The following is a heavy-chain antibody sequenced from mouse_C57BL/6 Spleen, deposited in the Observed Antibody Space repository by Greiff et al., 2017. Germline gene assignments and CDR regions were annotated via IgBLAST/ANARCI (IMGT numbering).Heavy chain of an antibody. CDR3: ARRSNYCYAMDY. Sequence: EVQLVESGPVLVKPGASVKMSCKASGYTFTDYYMNWVKQSHGKSLEWIGVINPYNGGTSYNQKFKGKATLTVDKSSSTAYMELNSLTSEDSAVYYCARRSNYCYAMDYWGQGTSVTVSS. J-gene: IGHJ4*01. CDR1: GYTFTDYY. V-gene: IGHV1-19*01. CDR2: INPYNGGT. D-gene: IGHD2-5*01.